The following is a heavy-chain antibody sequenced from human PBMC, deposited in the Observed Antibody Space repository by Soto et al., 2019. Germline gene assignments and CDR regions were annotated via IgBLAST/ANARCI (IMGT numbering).Heavy chain of an antibody. D-gene: IGHD2-15*01. V-gene: IGHV3-23*01. J-gene: IGHJ4*02. Sequence: GGSLRLSCAASGFTFSNYAMSWVRQAPGKGLEWVSTISGRGGNTYYADSVKGRFTISRDNSRNTLYLQMDSLRVEDSAVYSCARAGCSGGTSYLYYFDYWGQGALVTVSS. CDR2: ISGRGGNT. CDR3: ARAGCSGGTSYLYYFDY. CDR1: GFTFSNYA.